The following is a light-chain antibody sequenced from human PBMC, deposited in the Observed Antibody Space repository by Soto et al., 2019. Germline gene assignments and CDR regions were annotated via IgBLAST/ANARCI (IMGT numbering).Light chain of an antibody. CDR2: YAS. CDR3: MQGTHWPPYT. J-gene: IGKJ2*01. V-gene: IGKV2-30*02. Sequence: DVLMTQSPLSLPVNLGEPAAISCRSSQSLAHRDGNTYLSWFHQRPGQSPRGLLFYASKRDFGVPDRFSGSGSVSDFTLMISGVKTEDVGIYYCMQGTHWPPYTFGQGTNLEI. CDR1: QSLAHRDGNTY.